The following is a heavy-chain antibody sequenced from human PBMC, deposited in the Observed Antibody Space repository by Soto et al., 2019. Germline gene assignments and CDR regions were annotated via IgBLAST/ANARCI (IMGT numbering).Heavy chain of an antibody. V-gene: IGHV1-2*04. CDR1: GYSFTDYK. CDR3: ATWVDYGDFEGFDF. CDR2: VDPNGGGS. J-gene: IGHJ4*02. Sequence: ASVKVSCKTSGYSFTDYKLHWVRQAPGQGLEWMGWVDPNGGGSNSAQKFQGSVTMTWDTSITTAYLDLTRLTTNDTATYFCATWVDYGDFEGFDFWGQGXLVTVSS. D-gene: IGHD4-17*01.